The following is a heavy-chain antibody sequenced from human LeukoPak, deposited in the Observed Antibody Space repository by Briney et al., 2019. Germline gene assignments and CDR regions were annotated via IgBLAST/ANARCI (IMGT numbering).Heavy chain of an antibody. J-gene: IGHJ4*02. CDR2: ISYDGSNK. D-gene: IGHD2-15*01. CDR1: GFTFSSYA. Sequence: GGSLRLSCAASGFTFSSYAMHWVRQAPGKGLEWVAVISYDGSNKYYADSVKGRFTISRDNSKNTLYLQMNSLRAEDTAVYYCARLVVGAATVDYWGQGTLVTVSS. CDR3: ARLVVGAATVDY. V-gene: IGHV3-30-3*01.